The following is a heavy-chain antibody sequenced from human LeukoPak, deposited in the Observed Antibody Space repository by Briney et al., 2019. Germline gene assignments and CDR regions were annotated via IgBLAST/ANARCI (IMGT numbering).Heavy chain of an antibody. CDR2: ISYDGSSK. V-gene: IGHV3-30*18. CDR1: GFTFSSYG. J-gene: IGHJ6*03. Sequence: QTGGSLRLSCAASGFTFSSYGMHWVRQAPGKGLEWVAVISYDGSSKNYADSVKGRFTISRDNSKNTLYLQVNSLRAEDTAVYFCAKNRKFGDLVYYYYYMDVWGKGTTVTVSS. D-gene: IGHD3-10*01. CDR3: AKNRKFGDLVYYYYYMDV.